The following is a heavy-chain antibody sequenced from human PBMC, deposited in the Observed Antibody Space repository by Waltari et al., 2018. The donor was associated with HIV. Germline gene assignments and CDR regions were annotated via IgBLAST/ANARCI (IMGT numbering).Heavy chain of an antibody. V-gene: IGHV1-2*02. CDR3: ARASSQWLIEY. J-gene: IGHJ4*02. CDR2: INPYSGGT. CDR1: GYTFTGYF. D-gene: IGHD6-19*01. Sequence: QVQLIQSGAEVKKPGASVKVSCKTSGYTFTGYFVHGVRQAPGQGLEGMGWINPYSGGTNYARKSQGRVTMTRDASISTTYMDLTSLRSDDTAVYYCARASSQWLIEYWGQGTLVTVSS.